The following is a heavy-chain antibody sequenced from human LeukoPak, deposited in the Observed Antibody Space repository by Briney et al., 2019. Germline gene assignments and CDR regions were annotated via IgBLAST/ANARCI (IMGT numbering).Heavy chain of an antibody. J-gene: IGHJ6*02. V-gene: IGHV3-21*01. Sequence: GSLRLPFATSGFPFSNFSINWVRQAPGKGLEWVSSISSSSSDIYYADSVKGRFTISRDNAKKSLYLQMNSLRAEDTAVYYCARVGIVIVPAQPYYGMDVWGQGTTVTVSS. CDR2: ISSSSSDI. D-gene: IGHD2-2*01. CDR3: ARVGIVIVPAQPYYGMDV. CDR1: GFPFSNFS.